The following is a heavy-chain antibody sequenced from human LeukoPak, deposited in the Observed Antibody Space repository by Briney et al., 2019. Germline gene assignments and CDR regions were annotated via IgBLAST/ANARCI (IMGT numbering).Heavy chain of an antibody. D-gene: IGHD3/OR15-3a*01. CDR1: GITLSNYV. V-gene: IGHV3-23*01. CDR2: LSGSGGGT. CDR3: AKRGVVILVFLVGFHKEAYYFDS. Sequence: PGGSLRLSCAVSGITLSNYVMSWVRQAPGEGLEWVAGLSGSGGGTIYADSVQGRVTLSRDNPKNTLCLQMNSLRAEHTAVYFCAKRGVVILVFLVGFHKEAYYFDSWGQGALVTASS. J-gene: IGHJ4*02.